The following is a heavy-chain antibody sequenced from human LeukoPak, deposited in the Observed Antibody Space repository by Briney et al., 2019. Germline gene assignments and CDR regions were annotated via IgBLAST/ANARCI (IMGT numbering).Heavy chain of an antibody. CDR1: GYTFTSYG. V-gene: IGHV1-18*01. J-gene: IGHJ4*02. CDR2: ISAYNSNT. CDR3: ARDRIAARQNYFDY. D-gene: IGHD6-6*01. Sequence: ASVKVSCKASGYTFTSYGISWVRQAPGQGLEWMGWISAYNSNTNYAQKLQGRVTMTTDTSTSTAYMELRSLRSDDTAVYYCARDRIAARQNYFDYWGQGTLVTVSS.